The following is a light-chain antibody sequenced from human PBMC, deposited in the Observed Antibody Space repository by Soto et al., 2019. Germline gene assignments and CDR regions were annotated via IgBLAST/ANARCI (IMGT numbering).Light chain of an antibody. CDR1: QGISSY. CDR2: AAS. J-gene: IGKJ4*01. CDR3: QQYNSSPPA. V-gene: IGKV1-8*01. Sequence: AIRMTQSPSSFSASTGDRVTITCRASQGISSYLAWYQQKPGKAPKLLIYAASTLPSGVPSRFSGSGSGTDFTLTISCLQDEDFATYYYQQYNSSPPAFGGGTKVEIK.